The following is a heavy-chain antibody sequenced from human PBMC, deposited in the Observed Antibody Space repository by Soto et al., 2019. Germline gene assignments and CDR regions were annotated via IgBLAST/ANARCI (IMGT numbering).Heavy chain of an antibody. Sequence: QVQLVQSGAEVKQPGASVKVSCRASGYTFTDYDISWVRQATGQGLEWMGWMNPDSANTGYAQKFQGRVTMTRDTYISTAYMELNSLTSEDTAVYYCARAIRNQLLSDYWGQGTLVTVSS. CDR3: ARAIRNQLLSDY. D-gene: IGHD1-26*01. V-gene: IGHV1-8*01. J-gene: IGHJ4*02. CDR1: GYTFTDYD. CDR2: MNPDSANT.